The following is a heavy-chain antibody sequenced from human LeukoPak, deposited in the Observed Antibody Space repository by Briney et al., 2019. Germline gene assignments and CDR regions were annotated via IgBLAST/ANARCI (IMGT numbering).Heavy chain of an antibody. J-gene: IGHJ4*02. Sequence: GGSLRLSCAASGFTFSSYAMHWVRQAPGKGLEWVAVISYDGSNKYYADSVKGRFTISRENSKNTLYLQMNSLRAEDTAIYYCTRGAAGGTHFDYWGQGTLVTVSS. D-gene: IGHD6-13*01. CDR3: TRGAAGGTHFDY. CDR2: ISYDGSNK. V-gene: IGHV3-30*14. CDR1: GFTFSSYA.